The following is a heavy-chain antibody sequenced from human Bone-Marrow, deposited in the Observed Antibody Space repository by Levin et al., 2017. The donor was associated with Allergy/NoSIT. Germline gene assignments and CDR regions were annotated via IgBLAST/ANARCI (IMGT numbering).Heavy chain of an antibody. Sequence: PSETLSLTCAVYGGSFSGYYWSWIRQPPGKGLEWIGEINHSGSTNYNPSLKSRVTISVDTSKNQFSLKLSSVTAADTAVYYCARDSSQLTDAFDIWGQGTMVTVSS. CDR3: ARDSSQLTDAFDI. CDR1: GGSFSGYY. V-gene: IGHV4-34*01. CDR2: INHSGST. J-gene: IGHJ3*02. D-gene: IGHD6-13*01.